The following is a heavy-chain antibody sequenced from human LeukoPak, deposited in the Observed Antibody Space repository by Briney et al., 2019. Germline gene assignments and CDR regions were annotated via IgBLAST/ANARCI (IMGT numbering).Heavy chain of an antibody. CDR1: GFTFSSYD. D-gene: IGHD1-26*01. CDR2: IRYDGSDK. J-gene: IGHJ4*02. V-gene: IGHV3-30*02. Sequence: GGSLRLSCAASGFTFSSYDMHWVRQAPGKGLEWVAFIRYDGSDKYYADSVKGRFTISRDNSNSTLFLQMNSLRAEDTAVHYCAKRGGSFIGYFDYWGQGTLVTVSS. CDR3: AKRGGSFIGYFDY.